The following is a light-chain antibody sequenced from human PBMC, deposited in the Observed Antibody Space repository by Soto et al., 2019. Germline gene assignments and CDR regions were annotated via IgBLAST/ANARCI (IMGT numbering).Light chain of an antibody. V-gene: IGKV3-20*01. Sequence: EIVLMQSPGTLSLFPGDRATLSCRASQRVSNSYLAWFQQKPGQAPRLLIYDASSRAAGVPDRVSGGGSGTDFTLTISALEPEDFALYFCQQYERPPFAFGQGTRLEI. J-gene: IGKJ2*01. CDR3: QQYERPPFA. CDR1: QRVSNSY. CDR2: DAS.